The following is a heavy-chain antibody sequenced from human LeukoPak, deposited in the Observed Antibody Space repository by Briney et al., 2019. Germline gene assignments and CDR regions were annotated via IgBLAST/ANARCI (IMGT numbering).Heavy chain of an antibody. CDR1: GFTFSSYA. CDR2: ISGSGGST. D-gene: IGHD2-15*01. Sequence: GGSLRLSCAASGFTFSSYAMSWVREAPGKGLEWVSAISGSGGSTYYADSVKGRFTISRDNSKNTLYLQMNSLRAEDTAVYYCAKPEGEVVTPYDAFDIWGQGTMVTVSS. J-gene: IGHJ3*02. CDR3: AKPEGEVVTPYDAFDI. V-gene: IGHV3-23*01.